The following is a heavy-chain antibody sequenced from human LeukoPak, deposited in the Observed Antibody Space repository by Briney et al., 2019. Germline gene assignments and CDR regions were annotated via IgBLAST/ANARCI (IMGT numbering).Heavy chain of an antibody. V-gene: IGHV4-39*07. J-gene: IGHJ4*02. CDR2: IYYSGST. CDR3: ARDMQWLLPDY. D-gene: IGHD3-22*01. CDR1: GGSISSSSYY. Sequence: RPSETLSLTCTVSGGSISSSSYYWGWIRQPPGKGLEWIGSIYYSGSTYYNPSLKSRVTISVDTSKNQFSLKLSSVTAADTAVYYCARDMQWLLPDYWGQGTLVTVSS.